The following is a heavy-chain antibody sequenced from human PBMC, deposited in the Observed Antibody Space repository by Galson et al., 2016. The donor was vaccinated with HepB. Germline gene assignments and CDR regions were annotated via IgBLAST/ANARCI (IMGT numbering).Heavy chain of an antibody. J-gene: IGHJ5*02. CDR2: INPYNGDT. Sequence: SVKVSCKASGYTFTYYGIGWVRQAPGQGLEWMGWINPYNGDTNYTQKLQGRVTMTTDTSTSTAYMELSSLRSEDTAVYYCARVTTGYDILTGYYRDGWFDPWGQGTLVTVSS. CDR3: ARVTTGYDILTGYYRDGWFDP. V-gene: IGHV1-18*01. D-gene: IGHD3-9*01. CDR1: GYTFTYYG.